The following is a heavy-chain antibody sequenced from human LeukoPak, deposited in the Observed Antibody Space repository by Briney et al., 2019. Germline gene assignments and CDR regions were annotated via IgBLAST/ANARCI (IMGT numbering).Heavy chain of an antibody. V-gene: IGHV4-38-2*02. D-gene: IGHD2-2*02. CDR2: IYHSGST. CDR3: ARDDPSSQPIVVVPAAIKGFGY. Sequence: SETLSLTCTVSGYSISSGYYWGWIRQPPGKGLEWIGSIYHSGSTYYNPSLKSRVTISVDTSKNQFSLKLSSVTAADTAVYYCARDDPSSQPIVVVPAAIKGFGYWGQGTLVTVSS. J-gene: IGHJ4*02. CDR1: GYSISSGYY.